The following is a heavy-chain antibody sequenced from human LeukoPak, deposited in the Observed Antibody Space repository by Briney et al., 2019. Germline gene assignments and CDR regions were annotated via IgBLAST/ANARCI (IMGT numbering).Heavy chain of an antibody. D-gene: IGHD3-10*01. Sequence: GGSLRLSCVASGFTLSNYWMSWVRQAPGKGLEWVANIKEDGSEKYYVGSVKGRFTISRDNAKNSLYLHMDSLTAEDTAMYYCARDWVAGVPFDAFDIWGQGTMASVSS. CDR3: ARDWVAGVPFDAFDI. J-gene: IGHJ3*02. V-gene: IGHV3-7*01. CDR1: GFTLSNYW. CDR2: IKEDGSEK.